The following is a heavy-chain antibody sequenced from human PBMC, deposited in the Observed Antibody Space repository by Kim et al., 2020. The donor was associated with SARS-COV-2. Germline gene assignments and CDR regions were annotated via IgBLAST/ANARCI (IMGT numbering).Heavy chain of an antibody. Sequence: ASVKVSCKASGYSFTSYAMNWLRQAPGQGLEWVGWINTNTGNPTYAQGFTGRFVFSLDTSVRTAYLQISSLKAEDIAVYYCARGGIGSSGGYHFDSWGQGTLVTVSS. CDR2: INTNTGNP. CDR3: ARGGIGSSGGYHFDS. V-gene: IGHV7-4-1*02. D-gene: IGHD1-26*01. J-gene: IGHJ4*02. CDR1: GYSFTSYA.